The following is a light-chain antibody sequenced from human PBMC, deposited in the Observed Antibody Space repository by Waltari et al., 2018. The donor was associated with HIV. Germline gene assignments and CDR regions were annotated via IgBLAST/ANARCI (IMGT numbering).Light chain of an antibody. CDR1: SSNIGRYT. Sequence: QSALTPPPSASGTPGQRVTISCSGSSSNIGRYTLNWYQQLPGTAPKLLIYANHQRPSGCPDRFSGSQSDTSASLAIGGLQSGDEADYYCATWDASLSGPVFGGGTKLTVL. J-gene: IGLJ2*01. V-gene: IGLV1-44*01. CDR2: ANH. CDR3: ATWDASLSGPV.